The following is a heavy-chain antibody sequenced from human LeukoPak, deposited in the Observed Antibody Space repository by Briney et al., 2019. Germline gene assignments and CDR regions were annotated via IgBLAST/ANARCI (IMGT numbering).Heavy chain of an antibody. J-gene: IGHJ3*02. D-gene: IGHD3-10*01. CDR2: IQSKLEGATT. V-gene: IGHV3-15*01. CDR1: GFIFSDAW. CDR3: ATQGAVPNTSGGDAFDI. Sequence: GGSLRLSCAASGFIFSDAWMSWVRQAPGKGLEWVGRIQSKLEGATTHYAAPVKGRFVISRDDLENTLYLQMHSLKIEDTAVYYCATQGAVPNTSGGDAFDIWGQGTLVTVSS.